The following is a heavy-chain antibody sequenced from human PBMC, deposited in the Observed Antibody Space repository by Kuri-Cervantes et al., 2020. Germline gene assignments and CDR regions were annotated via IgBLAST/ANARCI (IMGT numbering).Heavy chain of an antibody. Sequence: GESLKISCAASGFTFSSYSMHWVRQAPGKGLEWVSYIISTSSSILYADSVKGRFTTSRDNAKNSLYLQMNSLRDEDTAVYYCSGWPDGKYSDYGLDVWGQGTTVTVSS. CDR2: IISTSSSI. CDR1: GFTFSSYS. D-gene: IGHD6-19*01. V-gene: IGHV3-48*02. CDR3: SGWPDGKYSDYGLDV. J-gene: IGHJ6*02.